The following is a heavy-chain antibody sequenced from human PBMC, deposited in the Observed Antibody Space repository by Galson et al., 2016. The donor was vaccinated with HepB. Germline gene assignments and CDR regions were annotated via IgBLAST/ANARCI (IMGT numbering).Heavy chain of an antibody. CDR1: GFTFTSHR. Sequence: SLRLSCAASGFTFTSHRMSWVRQAPGKGLEWVANVTQDGSEKFYVDPVKGRFTISRDNTMNSLYLQMNSLRAEDTAVYYCVRMGYFGSGSSGHYWGQGTLVTVSS. D-gene: IGHD3-10*01. CDR2: VTQDGSEK. CDR3: VRMGYFGSGSSGHY. J-gene: IGHJ4*02. V-gene: IGHV3-7*03.